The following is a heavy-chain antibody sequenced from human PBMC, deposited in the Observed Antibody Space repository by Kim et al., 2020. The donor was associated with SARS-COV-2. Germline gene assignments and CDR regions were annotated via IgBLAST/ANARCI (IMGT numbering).Heavy chain of an antibody. CDR1: GFTFGDYA. Sequence: GGSLRLSCAASGFTFGDYAMHWVRQAPGKGLEWVSGISWNSGSIGYADSVKGRFTISRDNAKNSLYLQMNSLRAEDTALYYCARSGYSYGYSAFDIWGQGTMVTVSS. V-gene: IGHV3-9*01. CDR2: ISWNSGSI. D-gene: IGHD5-18*01. CDR3: ARSGYSYGYSAFDI. J-gene: IGHJ3*02.